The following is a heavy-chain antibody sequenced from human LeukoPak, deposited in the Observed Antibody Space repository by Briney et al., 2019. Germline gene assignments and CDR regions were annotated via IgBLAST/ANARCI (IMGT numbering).Heavy chain of an antibody. Sequence: SETLSLTCAVYGGSFSGYYWSWIRQPPGKGLEWIGEINHRGSTNYNPSLKSRVTISVDTSKNQFSLKLSSVTAADTAVYYCARGFGVVIYYYYMDVWGKGTTVTVSS. J-gene: IGHJ6*03. V-gene: IGHV4-34*01. D-gene: IGHD3-3*01. CDR3: ARGFGVVIYYYYMDV. CDR2: INHRGST. CDR1: GGSFSGYY.